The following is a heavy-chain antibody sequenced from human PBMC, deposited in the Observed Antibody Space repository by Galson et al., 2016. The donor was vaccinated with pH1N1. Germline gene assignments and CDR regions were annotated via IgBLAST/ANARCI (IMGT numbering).Heavy chain of an antibody. Sequence: SLRLSCAASGFTFTAFTMNWVRQAPGKGLEWVSYISGGSRVKNYADSVKGRFTISRDNARNSLYLQMNGLRAEDTAVYYCARDLTRRGSLPGYYLDSWGQGALVIVSS. J-gene: IGHJ4*02. CDR2: ISGGSRVK. V-gene: IGHV3-48*04. CDR3: ARDLTRRGSLPGYYLDS. D-gene: IGHD1-14*01. CDR1: GFTFTAFT.